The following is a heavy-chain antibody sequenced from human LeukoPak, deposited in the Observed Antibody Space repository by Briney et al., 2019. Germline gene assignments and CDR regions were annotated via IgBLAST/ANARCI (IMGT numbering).Heavy chain of an antibody. D-gene: IGHD3-22*01. CDR1: GGSISSGDYY. Sequence: SETLSLTCTVSGGSISSGDYYWSWIRQPPGKGLEWIGYIYYSGSTYYNPSLKSRVTISVDTSKNQFSLKLSSVTAADTAVYYCAIWKSSGYWRDAFDIWGQGTMVTVSS. CDR3: AIWKSSGYWRDAFDI. J-gene: IGHJ3*02. CDR2: IYYSGST. V-gene: IGHV4-30-4*01.